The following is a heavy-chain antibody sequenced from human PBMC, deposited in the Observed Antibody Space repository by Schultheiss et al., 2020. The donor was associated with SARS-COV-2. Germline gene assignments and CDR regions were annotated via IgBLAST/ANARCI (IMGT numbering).Heavy chain of an antibody. Sequence: GGSLRLSCAASGFTFNSYWMHWVRQAPGKGLVWVSRISGDGTTKNYADSVKGRFTISRDNAKNSLYLQMNSLRAEDTAVYYCATSNRVGATARPFDYWGQGTLVTVSS. CDR2: ISGDGTTK. CDR3: ATSNRVGATARPFDY. CDR1: GFTFNSYW. J-gene: IGHJ4*02. D-gene: IGHD1-26*01. V-gene: IGHV3-74*01.